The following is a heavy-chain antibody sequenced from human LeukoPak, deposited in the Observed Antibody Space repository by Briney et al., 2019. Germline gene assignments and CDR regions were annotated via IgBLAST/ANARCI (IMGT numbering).Heavy chain of an antibody. CDR3: ARTYYDILTGYLNSEYFQH. V-gene: IGHV1-18*01. Sequence: ASVKVSCKASGYTFTSYGISWVRQAPGQGLEWMGWISAYNGNTNYAQKLQGRVTMTTDTSTSTAYMELRSLTSDDTAVYYCARTYYDILTGYLNSEYFQHWGQGTLVTVSS. CDR1: GYTFTSYG. J-gene: IGHJ1*01. CDR2: ISAYNGNT. D-gene: IGHD3-9*01.